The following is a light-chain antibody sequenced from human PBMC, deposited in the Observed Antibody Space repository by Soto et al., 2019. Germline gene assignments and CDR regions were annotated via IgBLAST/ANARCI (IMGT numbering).Light chain of an antibody. V-gene: IGKV3-20*01. J-gene: IGKJ4*01. CDR3: QHYGYSPA. CDR1: QSVSSSY. CDR2: DAS. Sequence: EIVLTQSPGTLSLSPGERATLSCRASQSVSSSYLAWYQQKPGQAPRLLIYDASSRATGIPDRFSGSGSGTDFTLTISRLEPEDFAVYYCQHYGYSPAFGGGTKVDIK.